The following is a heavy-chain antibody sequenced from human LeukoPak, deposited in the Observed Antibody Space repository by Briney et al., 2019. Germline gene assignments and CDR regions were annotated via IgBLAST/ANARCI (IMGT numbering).Heavy chain of an antibody. D-gene: IGHD2-15*01. V-gene: IGHV3-43D*03. CDR3: ARHRSGGSQDDAFDI. J-gene: IGHJ3*02. CDR1: GFTFDDYA. Sequence: GGSLRLSCAASGFTFDDYAMHWVRQAPGKGLEWVSLISWDGGSTYYADSVKGRFTSSRDNSKNSLYLQMNSLRAEDTALYYCARHRSGGSQDDAFDIWGQGTMVTVSS. CDR2: ISWDGGST.